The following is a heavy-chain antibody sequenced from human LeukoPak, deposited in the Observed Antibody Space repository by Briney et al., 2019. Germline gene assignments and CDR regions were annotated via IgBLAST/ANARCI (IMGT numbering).Heavy chain of an antibody. D-gene: IGHD3-16*01. CDR3: ARDRFGDPHAFDI. Sequence: SETLSLTCTVSGGSISSSSYYWGWIRQPPGKGLEWIGSIYYSGSTYYNPSLKSRVTISVDKPKNQFSLKLSSVTAADTAVYYCARDRFGDPHAFDIWGQGTMVTVSS. CDR1: GGSISSSSYY. V-gene: IGHV4-39*07. CDR2: IYYSGST. J-gene: IGHJ3*02.